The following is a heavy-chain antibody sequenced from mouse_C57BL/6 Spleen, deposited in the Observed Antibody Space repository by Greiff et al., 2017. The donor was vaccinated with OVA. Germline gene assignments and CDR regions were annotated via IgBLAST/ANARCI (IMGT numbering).Heavy chain of an antibody. Sequence: VQLQQPGAELVKPGASVKLSCKASGYTFTSYWMHWVKQRPGRGLEWIGRIDPNSGGTKYNEKFKSKATLTVAKPSRTAYMQLSSLTSEDAAVYYCASCAEMDYYGGMDYWGQGTSVTVSS. D-gene: IGHD1-1*01. V-gene: IGHV1-72*01. CDR2: IDPNSGGT. CDR1: GYTFTSYW. J-gene: IGHJ4*01. CDR3: ASCAEMDYYGGMDY.